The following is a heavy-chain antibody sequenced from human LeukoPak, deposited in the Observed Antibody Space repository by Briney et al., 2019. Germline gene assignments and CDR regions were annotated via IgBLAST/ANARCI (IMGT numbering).Heavy chain of an antibody. Sequence: GGSLRLSCAASGFTFSNYWMTWVRQAPGKGLEWVSYISSSSSTIYYADSVKGRFTISRDNAKNSLYLHMNSLRAEDTAVYYCARISYTSGNDFDYWGQGTLVTVSS. J-gene: IGHJ4*02. V-gene: IGHV3-48*01. CDR3: ARISYTSGNDFDY. D-gene: IGHD6-19*01. CDR2: ISSSSSTI. CDR1: GFTFSNYW.